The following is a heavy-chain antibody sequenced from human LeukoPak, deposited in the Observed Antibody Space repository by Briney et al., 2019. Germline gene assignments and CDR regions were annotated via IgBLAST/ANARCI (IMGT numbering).Heavy chain of an antibody. J-gene: IGHJ4*02. V-gene: IGHV4-59*08. Sequence: PSETLSLTCTVSGGSISSYYWSWIRQPPGKGLEWIGYIYYSGSTNYNPSLKSRVTISVDTSKNQFSLKLSSVTAADTAVYYCARGLATIGEFDYWGQGTLVTVSS. CDR1: GGSISSYY. CDR2: IYYSGST. D-gene: IGHD5-24*01. CDR3: ARGLATIGEFDY.